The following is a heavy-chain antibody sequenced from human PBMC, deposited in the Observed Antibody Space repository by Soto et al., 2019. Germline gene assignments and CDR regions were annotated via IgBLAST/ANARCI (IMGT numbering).Heavy chain of an antibody. CDR3: ARGWGYDSNDYYYAY. J-gene: IGHJ4*02. CDR2: IIPIFGTA. V-gene: IGHV1-69*01. D-gene: IGHD3-22*01. Sequence: QVQLVQSGAEVKKPGASVRVSCKASGYTFTAYYVHWVRQAPGQGLEWMGWIIPIFGTANHAQKFQGRVTIIADESTSTVYMELSSLRSEDTAMYYCARGWGYDSNDYYYAYWGQGTLVIVSS. CDR1: GYTFTAYY.